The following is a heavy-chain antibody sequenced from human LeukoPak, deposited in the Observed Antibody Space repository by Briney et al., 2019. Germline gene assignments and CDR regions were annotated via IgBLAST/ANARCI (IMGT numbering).Heavy chain of an antibody. CDR3: ARRDWLSFLLDY. D-gene: IGHD3-9*01. CDR1: GGSISSGSYY. V-gene: IGHV4-61*10. Sequence: SETLSLTCTVSGGSISSGSYYWSWIRQPAGKGLEWIGYIYYSGSTNYNPSLKSRVTISVDTSKNQFSLKLSSVTAADTAVYYCARRDWLSFLLDYWGQGTLVTVSS. CDR2: IYYSGST. J-gene: IGHJ4*02.